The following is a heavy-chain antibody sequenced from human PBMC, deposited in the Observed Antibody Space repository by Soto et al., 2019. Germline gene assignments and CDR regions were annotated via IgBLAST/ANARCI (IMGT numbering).Heavy chain of an antibody. CDR2: ISSSGSFI. CDR1: GFTFRSYE. D-gene: IGHD6-25*01. CDR3: RRSGNNFYYYGMDV. V-gene: IGHV3-48*03. Sequence: SLRLSCVASGFTFRSYEMNWVRQAPGNGLEWVSYISSSGSFIKYGDSVKGRFTISRDNAKNSLYQQMNSLRAENTALYCCRRSGNNFYYYGMDVWGQGTTVTVSS. J-gene: IGHJ6*02.